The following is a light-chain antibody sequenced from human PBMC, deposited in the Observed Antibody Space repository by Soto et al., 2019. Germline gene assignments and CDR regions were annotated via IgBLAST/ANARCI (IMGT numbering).Light chain of an antibody. CDR2: DAS. J-gene: IGKJ5*01. CDR3: QQRSNWRIT. V-gene: IGKV3-11*01. CDR1: QSVSNNY. Sequence: EIVLTQSPGTLSLSPVERSTLSFRSSQSVSNNYLAWYQQKPGQAPRLLIYDASNRATGIPARFSGSGSGTDFTLTISSLEPEDFAVYYCQQRSNWRITFGQGARLEIK.